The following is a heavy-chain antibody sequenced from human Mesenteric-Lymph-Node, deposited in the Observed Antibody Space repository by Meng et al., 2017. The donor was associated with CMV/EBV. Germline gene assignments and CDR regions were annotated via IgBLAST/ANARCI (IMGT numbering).Heavy chain of an antibody. V-gene: IGHV4-39*07. J-gene: IGHJ4*02. CDR1: GGSISSSSYY. Sequence: VSGGSISSSSYYWGWIRQPPGKGLEWIGSIYYSGSTYYNPSLKSRVTISVDTPNNQFSLKLSSVTAADTAVYYCARGSIATRGFDYWGQGTLVTVSS. D-gene: IGHD6-13*01. CDR3: ARGSIATRGFDY. CDR2: IYYSGST.